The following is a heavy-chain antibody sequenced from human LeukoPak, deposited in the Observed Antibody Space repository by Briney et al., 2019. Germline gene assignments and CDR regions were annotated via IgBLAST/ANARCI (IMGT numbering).Heavy chain of an antibody. CDR1: GGSFSVYY. CDR3: ARPRYSGSRSHAFDI. CDR2: IYHSGST. J-gene: IGHJ3*02. Sequence: SETLSLTCAVYGGSFSVYYWSWIRQPPGKGLEWIGEIYHSGSTNYNPSLKSRVTISVDTSKNQFSLKLSSVTAADTAVYYCARPRYSGSRSHAFDIWGQGTMVTVSS. V-gene: IGHV4-34*01. D-gene: IGHD1-26*01.